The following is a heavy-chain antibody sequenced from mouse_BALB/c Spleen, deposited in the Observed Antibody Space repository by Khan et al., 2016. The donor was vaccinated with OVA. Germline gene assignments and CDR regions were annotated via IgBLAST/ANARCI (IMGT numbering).Heavy chain of an antibody. CDR1: GYTFTNYG. Sequence: QIQLVQSGPELKKPGATVKISCKASGYTFTNYGMNWVKQAPGKGLKWMGWINTYTGEPTYTDDFKGRFAFSLETSASTAYLQINNLKDEDMSTYFCARVASYWYFDVWGAGTSVTVSS. J-gene: IGHJ1*01. CDR3: ARVASYWYFDV. V-gene: IGHV9-1*02. CDR2: INTYTGEP.